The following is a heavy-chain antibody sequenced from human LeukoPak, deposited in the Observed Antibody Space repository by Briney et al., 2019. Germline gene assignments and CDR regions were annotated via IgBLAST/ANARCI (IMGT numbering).Heavy chain of an antibody. CDR1: GGSFSGYY. Sequence: SETLSLTCAVYGGSFSGYYWSWIRQPPGKGLEWIGYISYSGETNYNPSLKSRVTISQDTSTNQFTLKLTSVTAADTAIYYCASAPNENFFDYWGQGTLVTVSS. CDR3: ASAPNENFFDY. CDR2: ISYSGET. V-gene: IGHV4-59*01. J-gene: IGHJ4*02.